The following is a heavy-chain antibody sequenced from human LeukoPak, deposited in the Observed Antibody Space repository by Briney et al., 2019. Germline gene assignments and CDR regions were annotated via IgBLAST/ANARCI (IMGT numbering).Heavy chain of an antibody. Sequence: QPGGSLRLSCAASGFTFSNYWTTWVRQAPGKGLEWVAHINQDGSKEYYMDSVKARFTISRDNAKNSLSLQMNSLRAEDTAVYYCVRDGGVSGYDLLDYWGRGTLVTVSS. CDR3: VRDGGVSGYDLLDY. V-gene: IGHV3-7*01. CDR1: GFTFSNYW. J-gene: IGHJ4*02. CDR2: INQDGSKE. D-gene: IGHD5-12*01.